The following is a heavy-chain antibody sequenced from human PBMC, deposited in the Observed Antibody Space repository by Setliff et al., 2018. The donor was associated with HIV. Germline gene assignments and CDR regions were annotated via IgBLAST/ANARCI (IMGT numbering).Heavy chain of an antibody. V-gene: IGHV5-51*01. J-gene: IGHJ4*02. CDR2: IYCGDSRT. Sequence: GESLKISCKGSGYNFANYWIGWVRQMPGKGLEWMGLIYCGDSRTRYSPSLQGQVTISADKSITTAYLQWSSLKASDTAIYYCGRYASGSYYFDYWGQGTLVTVSS. CDR1: GYNFANYW. D-gene: IGHD3-10*01. CDR3: GRYASGSYYFDY.